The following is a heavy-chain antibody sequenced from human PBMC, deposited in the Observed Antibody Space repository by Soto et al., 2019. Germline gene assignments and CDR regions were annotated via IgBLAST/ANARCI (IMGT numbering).Heavy chain of an antibody. Sequence: SETLSLTCAVSGYSISSGYYWGWIRQSPGKGLEWIGSIYLSGSTYYNPSLKSRVTIPVDTSKNQFSLKLSSVTAADTAVYYCARAGGSLYYFDYWGQGTQVTVSS. D-gene: IGHD1-26*01. CDR2: IYLSGST. CDR3: ARAGGSLYYFDY. V-gene: IGHV4-38-2*01. CDR1: GYSISSGYY. J-gene: IGHJ4*02.